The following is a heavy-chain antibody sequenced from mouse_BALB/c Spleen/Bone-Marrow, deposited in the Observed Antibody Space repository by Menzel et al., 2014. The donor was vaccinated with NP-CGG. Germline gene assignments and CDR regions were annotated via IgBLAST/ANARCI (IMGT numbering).Heavy chain of an antibody. Sequence: QVQLQQSGAELVKPGASVKLSCKASGYTFTSYWMHWVKQRPGQGLEWIGEINPSNGRTNYNEKFKSKATLTVDKSSSPAYMQLSSLTSEDTAVYYCARGGFDYWGQGTTLTVSS. J-gene: IGHJ2*01. V-gene: IGHV1S81*02. CDR3: ARGGFDY. CDR1: GYTFTSYW. CDR2: INPSNGRT.